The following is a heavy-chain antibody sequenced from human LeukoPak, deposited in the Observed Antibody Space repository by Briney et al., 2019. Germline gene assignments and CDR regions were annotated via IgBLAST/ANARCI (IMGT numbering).Heavy chain of an antibody. CDR1: GFTFSTYT. Sequence: GGSLRLSCAASGFTFSTYTMNWVRQAPGKGLEWVSSISSRSSYIYYADSVKGRFTISRDNAKNSLYLQMNSLRAEDTAVYCCARDLGVYYYYYMDVWGKGTTVTVSS. V-gene: IGHV3-21*01. CDR3: ARDLGVYYYYYMDV. J-gene: IGHJ6*03. CDR2: ISSRSSYI.